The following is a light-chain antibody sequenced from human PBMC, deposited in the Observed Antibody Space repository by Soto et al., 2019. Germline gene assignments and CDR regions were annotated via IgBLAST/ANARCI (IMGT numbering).Light chain of an antibody. CDR1: QSVSNS. V-gene: IGKV3-15*01. J-gene: IGKJ2*02. Sequence: DIVMTQSPATLSVSRGDRVTLSCRASQSVSNSLAWYHQKPGQAPKLLIYGASTMNNGIPARFSGSGSGTEFTLTISSLQSEDVAVYYCQQYNKRTCTFGQGTKLEIK. CDR2: GAS. CDR3: QQYNKRTCT.